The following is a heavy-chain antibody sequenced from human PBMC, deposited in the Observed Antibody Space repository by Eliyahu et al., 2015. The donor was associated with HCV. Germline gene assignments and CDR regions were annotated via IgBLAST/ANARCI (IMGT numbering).Heavy chain of an antibody. Sequence: QVQLVQSGAEVKKPGSSVKVSCRTSEGSVSSHAISWVRQAPGQGLEWMGGIIPIXGTPNYAQKXQGRVTIAADESTSTAYMELSSLRSDDTAIYYCASGGRTLVPTTNWGQGTLVTVSS. J-gene: IGHJ4*02. V-gene: IGHV1-69*01. D-gene: IGHD5-12*01. CDR3: ASGGRTLVPTTN. CDR2: IIPIXGTP. CDR1: EGSVSSHA.